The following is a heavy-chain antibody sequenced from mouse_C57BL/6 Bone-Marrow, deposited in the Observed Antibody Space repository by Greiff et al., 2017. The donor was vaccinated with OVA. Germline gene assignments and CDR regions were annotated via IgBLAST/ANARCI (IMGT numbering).Heavy chain of an antibody. Sequence: QVQLKQPGAELVKPGASVKLSCKASGYTFTSYWMHWVKQRPGQGLEWIGMIHPNSGSTNYNEKFKSKATLTVDKSSSTAYMQLSSLTSEDSAVYYCARYGTDYFDYWGQGTTLTVSS. CDR1: GYTFTSYW. CDR2: IHPNSGST. D-gene: IGHD4-1*01. V-gene: IGHV1-64*01. J-gene: IGHJ2*01. CDR3: ARYGTDYFDY.